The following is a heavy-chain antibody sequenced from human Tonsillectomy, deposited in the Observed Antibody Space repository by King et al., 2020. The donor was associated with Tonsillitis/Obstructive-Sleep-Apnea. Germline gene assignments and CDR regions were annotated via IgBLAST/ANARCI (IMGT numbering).Heavy chain of an antibody. CDR3: AAGVWFGESNPSYFDY. D-gene: IGHD3-10*01. Sequence: VQLQQWGAGLLKPSETLSLTCGVFGGSFSGYYWSWIRQPPGKGLEWIGEITHSGSTNYNPSLKSRVTISVDTSKNQFSLKLSSVTAADTAVYYCAAGVWFGESNPSYFDYWGQGTLVTVSS. CDR1: GGSFSGYY. J-gene: IGHJ4*02. CDR2: ITHSGST. V-gene: IGHV4-34*01.